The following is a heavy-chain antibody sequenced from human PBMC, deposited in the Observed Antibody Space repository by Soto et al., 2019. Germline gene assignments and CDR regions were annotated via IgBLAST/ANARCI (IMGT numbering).Heavy chain of an antibody. D-gene: IGHD6-19*01. Sequence: EVQLVESGGGLIQPGGSLRLSCAASGFTVSSNYMSWVRQAPGKGLEWVSVIYSGGSTYYADSVKGRFTISRDNSKNTLYLQMNSLRAEDTAVYYCAKDPEREDLYSSGYVADWGQGTLVTVSS. J-gene: IGHJ4*02. CDR2: IYSGGST. CDR3: AKDPEREDLYSSGYVAD. CDR1: GFTVSSNY. V-gene: IGHV3-53*01.